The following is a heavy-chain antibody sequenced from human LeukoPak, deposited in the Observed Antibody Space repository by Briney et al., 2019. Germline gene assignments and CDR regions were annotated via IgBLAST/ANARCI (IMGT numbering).Heavy chain of an antibody. CDR1: GYTLTELS. D-gene: IGHD5-24*01. Sequence: ASVKVSCKVSGYTLTELSMHWARQAPGKGLEWMGGFDPEDGETIYAQKFQGRVTITADESTSTAYMELSSLRSEDTAVYYCARVRLDGYNWGFDYWGQGTLVTVSS. CDR2: FDPEDGET. V-gene: IGHV1-24*01. CDR3: ARVRLDGYNWGFDY. J-gene: IGHJ4*02.